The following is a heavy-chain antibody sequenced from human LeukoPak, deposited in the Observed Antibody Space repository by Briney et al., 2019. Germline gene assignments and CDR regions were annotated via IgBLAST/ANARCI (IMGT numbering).Heavy chain of an antibody. D-gene: IGHD3-22*01. Sequence: PGGSLRLSCAASGFTFSSYGMHWVRQAPGKGLEWVAFIRYDGSNKYYADSVKGRFTVSRDNSKNMLYLQMNSLRAEDTAVYYCAKDLRPLPPVYYYDSSGNPGPVDYWGQGTLVTVSS. CDR2: IRYDGSNK. V-gene: IGHV3-30*02. CDR1: GFTFSSYG. J-gene: IGHJ4*02. CDR3: AKDLRPLPPVYYYDSSGNPGPVDY.